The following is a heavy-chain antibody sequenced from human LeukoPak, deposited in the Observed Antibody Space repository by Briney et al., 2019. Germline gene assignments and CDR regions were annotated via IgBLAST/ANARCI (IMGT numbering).Heavy chain of an antibody. D-gene: IGHD6-13*01. J-gene: IGHJ4*02. CDR3: ARGVDSSSWYTIGYFDY. CDR2: IYYSGST. CDR1: GGSISSSSYY. V-gene: IGHV4-61*05. Sequence: SETLSLTCTVSGGSISSSSYYWGWIRQPPGMGLEWIVYIYYSGSTNYNPSLKSRVTISVDTSKNQFSLKLSSVTAADTAVYYCARGVDSSSWYTIGYFDYWGQGTLVTVSS.